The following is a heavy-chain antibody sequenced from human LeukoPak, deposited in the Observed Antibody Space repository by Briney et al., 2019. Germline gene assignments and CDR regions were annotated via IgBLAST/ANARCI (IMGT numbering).Heavy chain of an antibody. Sequence: KTSETLSLTCTVSGGSISTTGYYWAWIRQPPGKGLEWIASIYYSGSTYYNSSLKSRVTISVDTSRNQFSLKLSSVTAADTALCYCASDKGYSNNYFDYWGQGTLVTVSS. D-gene: IGHD6-13*01. V-gene: IGHV4-39*01. CDR3: ASDKGYSNNYFDY. CDR2: IYYSGST. CDR1: GGSISTTGYY. J-gene: IGHJ4*01.